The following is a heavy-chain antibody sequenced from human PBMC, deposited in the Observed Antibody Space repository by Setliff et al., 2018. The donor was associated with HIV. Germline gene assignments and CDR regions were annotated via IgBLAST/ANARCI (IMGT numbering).Heavy chain of an antibody. J-gene: IGHJ3*01. CDR3: ARLWLRGPPT. CDR1: GYTMTELP. Sequence: ASVKVSCKLSGYTMTELPMHWVRQAPGKGLGWMGGFDPEVGETIYAQKFQGRVTMTEDPSTDTAYMELSSLRSEDTAVYYCARLWLRGPPTWGQGTMVTVSS. V-gene: IGHV1-24*01. CDR2: FDPEVGET. D-gene: IGHD5-12*01.